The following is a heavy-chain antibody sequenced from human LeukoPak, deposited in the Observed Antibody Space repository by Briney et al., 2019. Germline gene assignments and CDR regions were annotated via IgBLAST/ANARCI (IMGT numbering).Heavy chain of an antibody. CDR1: GGSFCGYY. Sequence: SETLSLTCAVYGGSFCGYYWSWIRQPPGKGLEWIGEINHSGSTNYNPSLKSRVTISVDTSKNQFSLKLSSVTAADTAVYYCARAPVAAAGFDYWGQGTLVTVSS. CDR3: ARAPVAAAGFDY. J-gene: IGHJ4*02. CDR2: INHSGST. D-gene: IGHD6-13*01. V-gene: IGHV4-34*01.